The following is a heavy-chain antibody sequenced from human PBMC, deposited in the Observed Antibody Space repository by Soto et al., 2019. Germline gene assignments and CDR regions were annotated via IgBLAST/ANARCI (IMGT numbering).Heavy chain of an antibody. CDR2: ISGSGGST. CDR1: GFTFSSYA. Sequence: GGSLRLSCAASGFTFSSYAMSWVRQAPGKGLEWVSAISGSGGSTYYADSVKGRFTISRDNSKNTLYLQMNSLRAEDTAVYYCAKDLYGSGSSPLWFDPWGQGTLVTVSS. CDR3: AKDLYGSGSSPLWFDP. D-gene: IGHD3-10*01. J-gene: IGHJ5*02. V-gene: IGHV3-23*01.